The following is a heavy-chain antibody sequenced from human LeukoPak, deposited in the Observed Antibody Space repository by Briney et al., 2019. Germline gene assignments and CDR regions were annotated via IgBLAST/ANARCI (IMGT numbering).Heavy chain of an antibody. J-gene: IGHJ4*02. D-gene: IGHD1-26*01. CDR2: IHYSGGT. CDR1: GGSSSSYY. V-gene: IGHV4-59*08. CDR3: ARRASGSYPDYFDY. Sequence: SETLSLTCTISGGSSSSYYWSWIRQPPGRGLEWIGYIHYSGGTNYNPSLKSRATIPLDTSKNQVSLKLSSVTAADTAVYYCARRASGSYPDYFDYWGQGTLVTVSS.